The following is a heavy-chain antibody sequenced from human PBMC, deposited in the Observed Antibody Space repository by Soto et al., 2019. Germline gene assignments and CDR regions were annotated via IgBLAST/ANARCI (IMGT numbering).Heavy chain of an antibody. J-gene: IGHJ4*02. CDR3: ARDGYCSSTSCYLPYYFDY. CDR2: STGSGSYI. V-gene: IGHV3-21*01. CDR1: GFTFSSYG. Sequence: GGSLRLSCAASGFTFSSYGMNWVRQAPGKGLEWVSSSTGSGSYIYYADSLRGRFTISRDNAKSSLYLQMNSLRAEDTAVYYCARDGYCSSTSCYLPYYFDYWGQGTLVTVSS. D-gene: IGHD2-2*01.